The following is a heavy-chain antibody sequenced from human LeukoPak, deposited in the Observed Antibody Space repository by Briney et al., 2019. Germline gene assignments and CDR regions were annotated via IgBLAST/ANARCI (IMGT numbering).Heavy chain of an antibody. D-gene: IGHD4-11*01. CDR1: GFIVSSSY. J-gene: IGHJ4*02. Sequence: GGSLRPSCAASGFIVSSSYMSWVRQPPGKGLEWVSGIYTDGSTYYADSVQGRFTISRDNSKNTLYLQMNSLRAEDASVYYCVRGHYSNTLGGQGTLVTVSS. CDR3: VRGHYSNTL. V-gene: IGHV3-66*01. CDR2: IYTDGST.